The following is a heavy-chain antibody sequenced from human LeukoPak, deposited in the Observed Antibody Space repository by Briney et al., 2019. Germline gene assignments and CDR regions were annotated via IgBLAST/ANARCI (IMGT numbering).Heavy chain of an antibody. J-gene: IGHJ4*02. CDR2: IYHSAIT. Sequence: SXTLSLTCAVSGYSISSDYYWGWIRPPPGKGLEWIGSIYHSAITYYNTSLKSRITISANTSKNQFFLKLSSVTAADTAVYYCARSPAYWGQGTLVTVSS. CDR3: ARSPAY. CDR1: GYSISSDYY. V-gene: IGHV4-38-2*01.